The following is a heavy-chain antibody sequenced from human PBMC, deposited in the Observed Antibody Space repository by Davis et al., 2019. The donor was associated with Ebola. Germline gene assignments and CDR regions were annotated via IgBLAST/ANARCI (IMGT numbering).Heavy chain of an antibody. V-gene: IGHV3-48*02. CDR1: GFTLSSYS. CDR3: ARVGCSGGSCSLGY. CDR2: ISSTGSTI. D-gene: IGHD2-15*01. Sequence: PGGSLRLSCAASGFTLSSYSMDWVRQAPGKGLEWVSYISSTGSTIYYADSVKGRFTISRDNAKNSLYLQMNSLRDEDTAVYYCARVGCSGGSCSLGYWGQGTLVTVSS. J-gene: IGHJ4*02.